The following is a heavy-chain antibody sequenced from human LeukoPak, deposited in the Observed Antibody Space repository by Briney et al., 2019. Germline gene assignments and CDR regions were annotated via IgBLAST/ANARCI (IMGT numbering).Heavy chain of an antibody. J-gene: IGHJ6*03. D-gene: IGHD6-13*01. CDR3: ARDQWGSSWYLSPDYYYYMDV. CDR1: GFTFDTYS. V-gene: IGHV3-21*01. CDR2: ISSRSTYI. Sequence: PGGSLRLSCAASGFTFDTYSMDWVRQAPGKGLEWVSSISSRSTYIYYADSVKGRFTISRDNAKNSLYLQMNSLRAEDTAVYYCARDQWGSSWYLSPDYYYYMDVWGKGTTVTVSS.